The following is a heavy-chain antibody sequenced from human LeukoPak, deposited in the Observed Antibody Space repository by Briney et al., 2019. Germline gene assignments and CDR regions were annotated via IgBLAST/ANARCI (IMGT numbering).Heavy chain of an antibody. CDR3: AKDRDGDFHFYLDV. D-gene: IGHD4-17*01. CDR1: GFTFSVYA. CDR2: ISATGAKT. J-gene: IGHJ6*04. Sequence: PGGSLRLSCEASGFTFSVYAMSWIPQAPGKGLEWVSLISATGAKTSYADSVKGRFTISRDNSRNMVFLQMHSLRAEDTAVYYCAKDRDGDFHFYLDVWGKGTTVSVSS. V-gene: IGHV3-23*01.